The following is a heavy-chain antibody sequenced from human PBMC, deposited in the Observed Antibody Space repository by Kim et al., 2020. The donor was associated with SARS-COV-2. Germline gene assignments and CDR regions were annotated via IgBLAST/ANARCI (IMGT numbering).Heavy chain of an antibody. J-gene: IGHJ4*02. CDR2: INTDTGNP. CDR3: ARAGGSGSYPFDD. CDR1: GYPFTTYA. V-gene: IGHV7-4-1*02. D-gene: IGHD3-10*01. Sequence: ASVKVSCKASGYPFTTYAMNWVRQAPGQGLEWMGWINTDTGNPTYAQGFTGRFVFSLDTSVSTAYLLISSLKAEDTALYYCARAGGSGSYPFDDWGQGTRVTVSS.